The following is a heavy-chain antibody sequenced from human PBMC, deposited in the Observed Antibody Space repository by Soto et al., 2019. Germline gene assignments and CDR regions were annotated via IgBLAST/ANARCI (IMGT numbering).Heavy chain of an antibody. V-gene: IGHV1-3*01. Sequence: ASVKVSCKASGYTFTSYAMHWVRQAPGQRLEWMGWINAGNGNTKYSQKFQGRVTITRDTSASTAYMELSSLRSEDTAVYYCASSPYCSGGSCYSDYYYYYMDVWGKGTTVTVSS. CDR2: INAGNGNT. D-gene: IGHD2-15*01. CDR1: GYTFTSYA. J-gene: IGHJ6*03. CDR3: ASSPYCSGGSCYSDYYYYYMDV.